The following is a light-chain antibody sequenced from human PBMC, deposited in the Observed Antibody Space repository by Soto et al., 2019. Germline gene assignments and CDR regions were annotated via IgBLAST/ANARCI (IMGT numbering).Light chain of an antibody. Sequence: QSALTPPASLSGSPGQSITISCTGTSSDIGAYDYVSWFQQHPGKAPKLMISEVNNRPSGVSNRFSGSKSGNAAYLTISGLQVEDEADYFCFSFTTTSTHVFGTGTKVTVL. J-gene: IGLJ1*01. CDR2: EVN. CDR1: SSDIGAYDY. CDR3: FSFTTTSTHV. V-gene: IGLV2-14*01.